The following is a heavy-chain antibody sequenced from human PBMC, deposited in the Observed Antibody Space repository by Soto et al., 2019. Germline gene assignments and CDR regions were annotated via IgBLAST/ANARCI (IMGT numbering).Heavy chain of an antibody. CDR1: GGSISSGGYY. D-gene: IGHD3-9*01. Sequence: SETLSLTCTVSGGSISSGGYYWSWIRQHPGKGLEWIGYIYYSGSTYYNPSLKGRVTISADKSISTAYLQWSSLKASDTAMYYFARAPYYDILTGYYKLGNWFDPWGQGTLVTVSS. CDR3: ARAPYYDILTGYYKLGNWFDP. J-gene: IGHJ5*02. V-gene: IGHV4-31*03. CDR2: IYYSGST.